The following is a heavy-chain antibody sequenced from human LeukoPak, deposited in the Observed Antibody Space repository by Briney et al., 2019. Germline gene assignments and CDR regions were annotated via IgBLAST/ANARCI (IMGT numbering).Heavy chain of an antibody. J-gene: IGHJ4*02. Sequence: SETLSLTCAVYGGSFSGYYWSWIRQPPGKGLEWIGEINHSGSTNYNPSLKSRVTISVDTSKNQFSLKLSSVTAADTAVYYCARVGSYRIPFDDWGQGTLVTVSS. D-gene: IGHD1-26*01. CDR3: ARVGSYRIPFDD. CDR1: GGSFSGYY. V-gene: IGHV4-34*01. CDR2: INHSGST.